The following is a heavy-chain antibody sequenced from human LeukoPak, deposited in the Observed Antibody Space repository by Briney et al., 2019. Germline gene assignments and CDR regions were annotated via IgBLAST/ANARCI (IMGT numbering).Heavy chain of an antibody. D-gene: IGHD4-23*01. CDR3: AKETGELLRFLGFGY. Sequence: GGSLRLSCATSGFIFSRHAMHWVRQAPHKELEWVEFIPYDGANGYYADSVKGRFTISRDNSKGTLYLQLNSLTPDDTAVYYCAKETGELLRFLGFGYWGQGSLITVSS. V-gene: IGHV3-30*02. J-gene: IGHJ4*02. CDR2: IPYDGANG. CDR1: GFIFSRHA.